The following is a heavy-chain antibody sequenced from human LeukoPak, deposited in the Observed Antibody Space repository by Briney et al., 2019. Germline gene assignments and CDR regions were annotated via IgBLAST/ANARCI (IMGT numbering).Heavy chain of an antibody. D-gene: IGHD6-13*01. J-gene: IGHJ6*03. CDR2: IKQDGSEE. Sequence: PGGSLRLSCAASGFTFSSYWMSWVRQAPGKGLEWVANIKQDGSEEYYVDSVKGRFTISRDNAKNSLYLQMNSLRAEDTAVYYCARVGYSSSWYTVVYYYYYMDVWGKGTTVTVSS. CDR1: GFTFSSYW. CDR3: ARVGYSSSWYTVVYYYYYMDV. V-gene: IGHV3-7*01.